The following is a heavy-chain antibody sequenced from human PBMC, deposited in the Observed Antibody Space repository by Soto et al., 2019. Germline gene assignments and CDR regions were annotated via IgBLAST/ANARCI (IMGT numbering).Heavy chain of an antibody. CDR3: ARRWGEGRVDY. CDR2: IYHSGNT. CDR1: GGSISSSNW. V-gene: IGHV4-4*02. J-gene: IGHJ4*02. D-gene: IGHD3-10*01. Sequence: QVQLQESGPGLVKPSGTLSLSCAVSGGSISSSNWWSWVRQPPGKGLEWIGEIYHSGNTNYNPSLKIRVTMAVDTSRNQFSPKLGSVPAADTAVYYCARRWGEGRVDYWGQGTLVTVSS.